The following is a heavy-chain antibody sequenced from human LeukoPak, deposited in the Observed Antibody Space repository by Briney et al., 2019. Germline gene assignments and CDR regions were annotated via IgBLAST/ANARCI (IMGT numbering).Heavy chain of an antibody. CDR1: GFTFDDYA. D-gene: IGHD3-16*01. CDR3: AKVRWGNWDYFDY. J-gene: IGHJ4*02. CDR2: INGDGGST. Sequence: GGSLRLSCAASGFTFDDYAMHWVRQAPGKGLEWVSLINGDGGSTYYADSVKGRFTISRDNIKNPLYLQMNSLRTEDTALYYCAKVRWGNWDYFDYWGQGTLVTVSS. V-gene: IGHV3-43*02.